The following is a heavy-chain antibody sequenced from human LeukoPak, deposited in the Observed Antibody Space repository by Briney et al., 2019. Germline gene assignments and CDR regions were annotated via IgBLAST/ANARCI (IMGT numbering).Heavy chain of an antibody. D-gene: IGHD5-24*01. V-gene: IGHV3-30*03. J-gene: IGHJ3*02. Sequence: GRSLRLSCAASGFTFSSYGMHWVRQAPGKGLEWVAVISYDGSNKYYADSVKGRFTISRDNSKNTLYLQMNSLRAEDTAVYYCARGEDGYNLQAFDIWGQGTMVTVSS. CDR3: ARGEDGYNLQAFDI. CDR1: GFTFSSYG. CDR2: ISYDGSNK.